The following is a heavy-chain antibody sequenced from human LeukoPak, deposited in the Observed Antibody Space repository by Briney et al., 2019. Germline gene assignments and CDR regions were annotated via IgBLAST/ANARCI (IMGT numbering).Heavy chain of an antibody. CDR1: GGSISSSSYY. CDR2: IYYSGST. Sequence: PSETLSLTCTVSGGSISSSSYYWGWIRQPPGKGLEWIGSIYYSGSTYYNPSLKSRVTISVDTSENQFSLKLSSVTAADTAVYYCARRPGYSSSWASDYWGQGTLVTVSS. V-gene: IGHV4-39*01. CDR3: ARRPGYSSSWASDY. J-gene: IGHJ4*02. D-gene: IGHD6-13*01.